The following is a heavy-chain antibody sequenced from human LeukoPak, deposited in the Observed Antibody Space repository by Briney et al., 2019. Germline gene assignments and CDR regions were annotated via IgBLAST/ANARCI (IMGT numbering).Heavy chain of an antibody. J-gene: IGHJ5*02. CDR2: INPNSGGT. CDR3: ARDFSLDFWSGPYNWFDP. V-gene: IGHV1-2*06. CDR1: GYAFTGYY. D-gene: IGHD3-3*01. Sequence: GASVKVSCKASGYAFTGYYMHWLRQAPGQGLELMGRINPNSGGTNYAQKFQGRVTMTRDTSISTAYMELSRLRSDDTAVYYCARDFSLDFWSGPYNWFDPWRQGTLVTVSS.